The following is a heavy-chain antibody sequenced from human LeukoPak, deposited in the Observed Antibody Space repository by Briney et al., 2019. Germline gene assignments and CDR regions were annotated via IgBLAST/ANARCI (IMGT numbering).Heavy chain of an antibody. D-gene: IGHD6-19*01. CDR2: INPSGGST. V-gene: IGHV1-46*01. J-gene: IGHJ4*02. CDR1: GYTFTSYY. CDR3: ARQAVAGTEDY. Sequence: GASVKVSCKASGYTFTSYYMHWVRQAPGQGLEWMGIINPSGGSTSYAQKFQGRVTITADESTSTAYMELSSLRSEDTAVYYCARQAVAGTEDYWGQGTLVTVSS.